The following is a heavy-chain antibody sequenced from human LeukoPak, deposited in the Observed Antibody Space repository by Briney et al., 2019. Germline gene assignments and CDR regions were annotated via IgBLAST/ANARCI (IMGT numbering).Heavy chain of an antibody. J-gene: IGHJ4*02. V-gene: IGHV1-2*02. CDR2: INPNSGDT. D-gene: IGHD3-16*01. Sequence: EASVKVSCKASGYIFTGYYMHWVRQAPGQGLEWMGWINPNSGDTNYQGRVTMTRDTSISTAYMELSRLRSDDTAVYYCARVRYRLAETYIDYWGQGTLVTVSS. CDR3: ARVRYRLAETYIDY. CDR1: GYIFTGYY.